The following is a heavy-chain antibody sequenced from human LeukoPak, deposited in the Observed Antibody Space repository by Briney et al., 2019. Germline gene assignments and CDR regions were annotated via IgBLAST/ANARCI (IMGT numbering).Heavy chain of an antibody. CDR2: ISYDGSNK. CDR3: AKAIRWELAAAGVFDY. V-gene: IGHV3-30*18. D-gene: IGHD6-13*01. J-gene: IGHJ4*02. Sequence: GGSLRLSCAASGFTFSSYGMHWVRQAPGKGLEWVAVISYDGSNKYYADSVKGRFTISRDNSKNTLYLQMNSLRAEDTAVYYCAKAIRWELAAAGVFDYWGQGTLVTVSS. CDR1: GFTFSSYG.